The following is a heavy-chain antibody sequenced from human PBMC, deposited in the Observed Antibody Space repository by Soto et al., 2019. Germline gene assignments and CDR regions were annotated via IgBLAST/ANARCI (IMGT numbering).Heavy chain of an antibody. J-gene: IGHJ4*02. CDR2: IYYSGST. CDR1: GGSISSHD. Sequence: SLTLCLTCTVAGGSISSHDWIWLRQPPGKGLEWIGYIYYSGSTNYNPSLKSRVTISVDTSKNQFSLKLSSVTAADTAVYYCARRWGGTFDYWGQGTLVTVSS. D-gene: IGHD2-21*01. V-gene: IGHV4-59*11. CDR3: ARRWGGTFDY.